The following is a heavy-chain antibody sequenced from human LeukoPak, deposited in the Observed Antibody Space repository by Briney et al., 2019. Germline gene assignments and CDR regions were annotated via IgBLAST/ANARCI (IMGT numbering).Heavy chain of an antibody. CDR2: IHRSRPT. CDR1: GGSISKGGYC. J-gene: IGHJ6*03. D-gene: IGHD6-25*01. CDR3: ASARSGYFYYYTDI. V-gene: IGHV4-30-2*01. Sequence: SEAMSLTCIVYGGSISKGGYCGSWIRQAPGKALECIGYIHRSRPTYYSPCLESRVTISADRSMDQTSLEVTSVTAADTAVYYCASARSGYFYYYTDICGKGAT.